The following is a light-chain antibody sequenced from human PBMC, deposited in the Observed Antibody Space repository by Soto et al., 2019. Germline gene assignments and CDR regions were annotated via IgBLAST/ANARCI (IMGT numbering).Light chain of an antibody. CDR3: QQYFNWPRT. CDR2: DAS. J-gene: IGKJ1*01. Sequence: EIVMTQSPGTLSVSPGERATLSCRASQNVNSNVAWYQHKPGQAPRLLIHDASTRATGIPARFSGSQSGTEFTLTISSLQSEDFGIYYCQQYFNWPRTFGLGTKVEIK. V-gene: IGKV3-15*01. CDR1: QNVNSN.